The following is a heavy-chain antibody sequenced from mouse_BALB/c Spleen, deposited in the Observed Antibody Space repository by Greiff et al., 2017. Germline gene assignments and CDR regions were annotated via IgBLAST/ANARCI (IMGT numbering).Heavy chain of an antibody. CDR3: AEETWFAY. CDR2: ISSGSSTI. J-gene: IGHJ3*01. Sequence: VQLQQSGGGLVQPGGSRKLSCAASGFTFSSFGMHWVRQAPEKGLEWVAYISSGSSTIYYADTVKGRFTISRDNPKNTLFLQMTSLRSEDTAMYYCAEETWFAYWGQGTLVTVSA. V-gene: IGHV5-17*02. CDR1: GFTFSSFG.